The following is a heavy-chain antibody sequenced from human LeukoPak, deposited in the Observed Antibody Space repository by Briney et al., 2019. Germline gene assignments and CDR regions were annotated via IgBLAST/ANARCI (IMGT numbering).Heavy chain of an antibody. D-gene: IGHD6-13*01. CDR2: ISYDGSNK. J-gene: IGHJ4*02. Sequence: PGRSLRLSCAASRFTFSSYGMHWVRQAPGKGLEWVAVISYDGSNKYYADSVKGRFTISRDNSKNTLYLQMNSLRAEDTAVYYCATGSSSWYSLDYWGQGTLVTVSS. CDR1: RFTFSSYG. CDR3: ATGSSSWYSLDY. V-gene: IGHV3-30*03.